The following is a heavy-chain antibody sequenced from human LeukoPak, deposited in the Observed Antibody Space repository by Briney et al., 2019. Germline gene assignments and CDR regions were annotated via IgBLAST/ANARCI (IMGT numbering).Heavy chain of an antibody. Sequence: ASVKASCKASGYTFTSYGISWVRQAPGQGLEWMGWISAYNGNTNYAQKLQGRVTMTTDTSTGTAYMELRSLRSDDTAVYYCARSPKRGYYGSGSYGINDYWGQGTLVTVSS. D-gene: IGHD3-10*01. CDR2: ISAYNGNT. V-gene: IGHV1-18*01. J-gene: IGHJ4*02. CDR3: ARSPKRGYYGSGSYGINDY. CDR1: GYTFTSYG.